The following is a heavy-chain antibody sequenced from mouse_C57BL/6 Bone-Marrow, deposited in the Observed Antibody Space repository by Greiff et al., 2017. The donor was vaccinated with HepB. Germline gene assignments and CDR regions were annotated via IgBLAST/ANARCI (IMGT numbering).Heavy chain of an antibody. CDR1: GFTFSSYT. V-gene: IGHV5-9*01. J-gene: IGHJ4*01. Sequence: DVQLVESGGGLVKPGGSLKLSCAASGFTFSSYTMSWVRQTPEKRLEWVATISGGGGNTYYPDSVKGRFTISRDNAKNTLYLQMSSLRSEDTALYYCASLLWLRRDYAMDYWGQGTSVTVSS. D-gene: IGHD2-2*01. CDR3: ASLLWLRRDYAMDY. CDR2: ISGGGGNT.